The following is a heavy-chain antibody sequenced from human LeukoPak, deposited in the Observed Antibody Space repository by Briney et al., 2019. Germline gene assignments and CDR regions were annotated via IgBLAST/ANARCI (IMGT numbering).Heavy chain of an antibody. J-gene: IGHJ4*02. D-gene: IGHD6-19*01. CDR2: ISYAADSK. Sequence: GGSLRLSCAASGFSFTNHYMTWIRQAPGKGLEWVSDISYAADSKYYADSVKGRFTISRDNAKNSLYLQMNSLRAEDTAVYYCARKWAVAGSSYFDYWGQGTLVTVSS. CDR1: GFSFTNHY. CDR3: ARKWAVAGSSYFDY. V-gene: IGHV3-11*01.